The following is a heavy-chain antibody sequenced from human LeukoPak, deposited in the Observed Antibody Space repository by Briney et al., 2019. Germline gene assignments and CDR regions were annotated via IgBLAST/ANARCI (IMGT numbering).Heavy chain of an antibody. CDR3: ARDRPTSYCGGDCYLDY. CDR1: GYTFTSYG. J-gene: IGHJ4*02. CDR2: ISAYNGNT. V-gene: IGHV1-18*01. Sequence: ASVKVSCKASGYTFTSYGISWVRQAPGQGLEWMGWISAYNGNTNYAQKLQGRVTMTTDTSTSTAYMELRSLRSDDTAVYYCARDRPTSYCGGDCYLDYWGQGTLVTVSS. D-gene: IGHD2-21*02.